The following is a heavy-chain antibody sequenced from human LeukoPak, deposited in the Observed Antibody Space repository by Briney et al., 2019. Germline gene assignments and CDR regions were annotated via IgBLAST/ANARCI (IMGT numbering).Heavy chain of an antibody. CDR2: IYYSGST. CDR1: GGSISSGGYY. CDR3: ARGGSGGLVHGVYYFDY. Sequence: PSQTLSLTCTVSGGSISSGGYYWSWIRQHPGKGLEWIGYIYYSGSTYYNPSLKSRVTISVDTSKNQFSLKLSSVTAADTAVYYCARGGSGGLVHGVYYFDYWGQGTLVTVSS. V-gene: IGHV4-31*03. D-gene: IGHD2-15*01. J-gene: IGHJ4*02.